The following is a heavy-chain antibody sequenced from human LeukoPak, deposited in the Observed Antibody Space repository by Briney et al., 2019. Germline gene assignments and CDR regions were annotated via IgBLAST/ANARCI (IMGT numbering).Heavy chain of an antibody. CDR3: AIGTLIVGATSPFDY. V-gene: IGHV1-69*04. CDR1: GGTFSIYA. CDR2: IIPIFGIA. J-gene: IGHJ4*02. D-gene: IGHD1-26*01. Sequence: SVKVSCKASGGTFSIYAISWLRQAPGQGLDWMGRIIPIFGIANYAQKFQGRVTITADKSTSTAYMELSSLRSEDTAVYYCAIGTLIVGATSPFDYWGQGTLVTVSS.